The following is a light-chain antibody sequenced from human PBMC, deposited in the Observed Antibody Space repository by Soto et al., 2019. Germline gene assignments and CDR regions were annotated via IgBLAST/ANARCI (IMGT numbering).Light chain of an antibody. CDR3: QQYDNLPSFT. CDR2: DAS. J-gene: IGKJ3*01. Sequence: DIQMTQSPSSLSASVGDRVTITCQASQDISNYLNWYQQKPGKAPKLLIYDASNLETGVPSRFSGSGSGRDFTFTIISLQPEDISTYYCQQYDNLPSFTFGPGTKVDIK. CDR1: QDISNY. V-gene: IGKV1-33*01.